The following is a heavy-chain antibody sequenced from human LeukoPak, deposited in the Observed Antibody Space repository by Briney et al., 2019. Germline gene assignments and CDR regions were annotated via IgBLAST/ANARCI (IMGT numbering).Heavy chain of an antibody. V-gene: IGHV1-18*01. J-gene: IGHJ4*02. CDR1: GYTFTSYG. CDR3: ARGTDCSGGSCYSGY. Sequence: ASVKVSCKASGYTFTSYGISWVRQAPGQGLEWMGWISGYNGNTNYAQQKLQGRVTMTTDTSTSTAYMELRSLRSDDTAVYYCARGTDCSGGSCYSGYWGQGTLVTVSS. CDR2: ISGYNGNT. D-gene: IGHD2-15*01.